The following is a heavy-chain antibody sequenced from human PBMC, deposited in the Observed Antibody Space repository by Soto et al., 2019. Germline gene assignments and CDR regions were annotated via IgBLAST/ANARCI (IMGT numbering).Heavy chain of an antibody. CDR1: GGSISSGGYY. Sequence: PSETLSLTCTVSGGSISSGGYYWSWIRQHPGKGLEWIGYIYYSGSTYYNPSLKSRVTISVDTSKNQFSLKLSSVTAADTAVYYCARVYSEYYDFWCGYYTSGWFDPWGQGTLVTVSS. J-gene: IGHJ5*02. CDR3: ARVYSEYYDFWCGYYTSGWFDP. D-gene: IGHD3-3*01. CDR2: IYYSGST. V-gene: IGHV4-31*03.